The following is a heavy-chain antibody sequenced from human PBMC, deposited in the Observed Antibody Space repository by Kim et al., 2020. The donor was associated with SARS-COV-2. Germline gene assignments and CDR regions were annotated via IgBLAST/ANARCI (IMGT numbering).Heavy chain of an antibody. CDR2: IYHSGTT. J-gene: IGHJ5*02. V-gene: IGHV4-4*02. D-gene: IGHD6-25*01. CDR3: SRGWSSGLTALDWFDP. Sequence: SETLSLTCAFSRVSISQNWWSWVRQSPGKGLEWIGDIYHSGTTNYNPSLKTRVTMSVDTTKNQFSLKLISMTLADPGLYYFSRGWSSGLTALDWFDPWG. CDR1: RVSISQNW.